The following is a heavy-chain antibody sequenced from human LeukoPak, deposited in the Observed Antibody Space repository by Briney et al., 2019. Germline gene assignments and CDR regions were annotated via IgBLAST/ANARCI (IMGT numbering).Heavy chain of an antibody. J-gene: IGHJ4*02. V-gene: IGHV4-39*01. CDR1: GVSFSSSRYY. Sequence: SETLSLTCTVSGVSFSSSRYYWGWIRRPPGKGLEWIGSIFYTGTTYYNPSLKSRVTISVDTSKSQFSLKLTSVTAADTAVYYCARINWNYFDYWGQGIPVTVSS. CDR3: ARINWNYFDY. D-gene: IGHD1-1*01. CDR2: IFYTGTT.